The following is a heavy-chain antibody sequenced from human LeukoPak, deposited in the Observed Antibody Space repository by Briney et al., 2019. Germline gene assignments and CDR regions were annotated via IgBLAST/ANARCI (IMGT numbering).Heavy chain of an antibody. CDR1: GGTFSSYA. Sequence: SVKVSCKASGGTFSSYAISWVRQAPGQGLEWMGGIIPIFGTANYAQKFQGRVTITADESTSTAYMELSSLRSEDTAVYYCVREGWELQAYYMDVWGKGTTVTVSS. CDR3: VREGWELQAYYMDV. V-gene: IGHV1-69*13. D-gene: IGHD1-26*01. CDR2: IIPIFGTA. J-gene: IGHJ6*03.